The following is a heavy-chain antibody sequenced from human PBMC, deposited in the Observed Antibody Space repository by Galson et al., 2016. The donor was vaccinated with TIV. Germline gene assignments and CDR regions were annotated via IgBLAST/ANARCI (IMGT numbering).Heavy chain of an antibody. CDR3: AVTGYDPNYYDH. D-gene: IGHD5-12*01. CDR1: GGSINSYY. Sequence: TLSLTCSVSGGSINSYYWSWIRQPPGKGLEWIGYLYYSGITNYNPSLKSRVTISVDRSKNQFYLKLGSVTAADTALYYCAVTGYDPNYYDHWGQGTLVSVSS. CDR2: LYYSGIT. V-gene: IGHV4-59*01. J-gene: IGHJ4*02.